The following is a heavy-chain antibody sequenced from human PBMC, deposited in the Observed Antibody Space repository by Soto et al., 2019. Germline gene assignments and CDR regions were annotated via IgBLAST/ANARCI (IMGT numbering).Heavy chain of an antibody. Sequence: GESLKISCKGSGYSFTSYWIGWVRQMPGKGLEWMGIIYPGDSDTRYSPSFQGQVTISADMSISTAYLQWSSLKASDTAMYYCARGVGYCSGGSCYYFDYWGQGTLVTVSS. CDR1: GYSFTSYW. CDR2: IYPGDSDT. D-gene: IGHD2-15*01. CDR3: ARGVGYCSGGSCYYFDY. J-gene: IGHJ4*02. V-gene: IGHV5-51*01.